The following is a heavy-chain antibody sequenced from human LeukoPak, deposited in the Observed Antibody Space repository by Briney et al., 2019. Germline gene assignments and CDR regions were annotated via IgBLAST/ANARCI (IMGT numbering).Heavy chain of an antibody. J-gene: IGHJ4*02. D-gene: IGHD3-22*01. CDR2: IYYSGST. Sequence: SETLSLTCTVSGGSISSSSYYWGWIRQPPGKGLEWIGSIYYSGSTYYNPSLKSRVTISVDTSKNQFSLKLSSVTAADTAVYYCARHFVEGSYYYDSSGYFPFDYWGQGTLVTVSS. CDR1: GGSISSSSYY. V-gene: IGHV4-39*01. CDR3: ARHFVEGSYYYDSSGYFPFDY.